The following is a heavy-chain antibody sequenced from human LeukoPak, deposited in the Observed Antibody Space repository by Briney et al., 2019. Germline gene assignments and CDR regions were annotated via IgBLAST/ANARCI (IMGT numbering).Heavy chain of an antibody. CDR1: GSTFSSYA. CDR3: AKDQSRITMIVVVITGYYFDY. D-gene: IGHD3-22*01. V-gene: IGHV3-30-3*01. J-gene: IGHJ4*02. Sequence: GRSLRLSCAASGSTFSSYAMHWVRQAPGKGLEWVAVISYDGSSKYYAASVKGRFTISRDNSKNTLYLQMNSLRAEDTAVYYCAKDQSRITMIVVVITGYYFDYWGQGTLVTVSS. CDR2: ISYDGSSK.